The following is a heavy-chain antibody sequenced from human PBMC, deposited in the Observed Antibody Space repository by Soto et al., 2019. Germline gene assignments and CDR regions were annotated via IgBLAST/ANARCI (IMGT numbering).Heavy chain of an antibody. CDR2: IHDSGTT. J-gene: IGHJ6*02. Sequence: QVQLQESGPGLVKPSETLSLTCTVSGGSISSYYWSWIRQPPGKGLEYIAYIHDSGTTKYNPSLGSRVTISVDTSKNHFSLKLTSVTAADTAVYYCARRPQYYYGLDVWGQGTTVTVSS. V-gene: IGHV4-59*08. CDR1: GGSISSYY. CDR3: ARRPQYYYGLDV.